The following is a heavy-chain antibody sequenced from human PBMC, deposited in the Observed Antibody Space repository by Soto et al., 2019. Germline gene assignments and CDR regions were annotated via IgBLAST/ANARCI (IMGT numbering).Heavy chain of an antibody. J-gene: IGHJ5*01. V-gene: IGHV4-34*01. CDR2: IHHSGGT. Sequence: KTSETLSLTCVVYGGTFNGYYWSWIRQPPGQGLEWIGEIHHSGGTNYNPSLKSRVTISVDTSKSQFSLELSSVTAADTSVYYCARARRGYSSSWYNWFDSWGQGTLVTVPQ. CDR1: GGTFNGYY. D-gene: IGHD6-13*01. CDR3: ARARRGYSSSWYNWFDS.